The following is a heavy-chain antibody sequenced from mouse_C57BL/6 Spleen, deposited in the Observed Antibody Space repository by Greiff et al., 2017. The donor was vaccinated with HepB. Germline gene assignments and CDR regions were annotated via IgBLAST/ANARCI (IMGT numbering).Heavy chain of an antibody. CDR1: GYAFSSYW. CDR2: IYPGDGDT. D-gene: IGHD2-5*01. V-gene: IGHV1-80*01. J-gene: IGHJ3*01. CDR3: AREGRSNYFAY. Sequence: VKLMESGAELVKPGASVKISCKASGYAFSSYWMNWVKQRPGKGLEWIGQIYPGDGDTNYNGKFKGKATLTADKSSSTAYMQLSSLTSEDSAVYFCAREGRSNYFAYWGQGTLVTVSA.